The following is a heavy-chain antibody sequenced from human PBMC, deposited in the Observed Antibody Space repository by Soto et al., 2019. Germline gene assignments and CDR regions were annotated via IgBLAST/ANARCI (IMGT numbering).Heavy chain of an antibody. CDR2: IYYSGST. V-gene: IGHV4-61*01. Sequence: QVQLQESGPGLVKPSETLSLTCTVSGGSVSSGSYYWSWIRQPPGKGLAWIGYIYYSGSTNYNPSLKSRVTISVDTSKNPFSLKLSSVTAADTAVDYCARERYCSGGSCSNWFDPWGQGTLVTVSS. CDR3: ARERYCSGGSCSNWFDP. J-gene: IGHJ5*02. D-gene: IGHD2-15*01. CDR1: GGSVSSGSYY.